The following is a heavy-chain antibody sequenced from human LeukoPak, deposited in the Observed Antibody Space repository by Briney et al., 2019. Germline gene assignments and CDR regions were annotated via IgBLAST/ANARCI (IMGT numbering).Heavy chain of an antibody. V-gene: IGHV1-69*13. D-gene: IGHD6-13*01. CDR2: IIPIFGTA. CDR1: GCTFSSYA. CDR3: ARDEAAAGSKGGYWFDP. J-gene: IGHJ5*02. Sequence: GASVKISCKASGCTFSSYAITWVRQDPGQGLEWMGGIIPIFGTANYAQKFQGRVTITADESTSTAYMELSSLRSEDTAVYYCARDEAAAGSKGGYWFDPWGQGTLVTVSS.